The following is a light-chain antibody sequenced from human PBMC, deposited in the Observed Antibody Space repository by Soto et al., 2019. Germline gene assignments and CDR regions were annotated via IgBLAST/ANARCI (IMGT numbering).Light chain of an antibody. CDR1: SSDVGGYNF. V-gene: IGLV2-14*01. J-gene: IGLJ3*02. CDR2: EVS. Sequence: QSALTQPASVSGSPGQSITISCTGTSSDVGGYNFVSWYQQHPGKAPKVMIYEVSNRPSGVSNRFSGSKSGNTASLTISGLQAEDEADYYCISYTNSNTWVFGGGTKLTVL. CDR3: ISYTNSNTWV.